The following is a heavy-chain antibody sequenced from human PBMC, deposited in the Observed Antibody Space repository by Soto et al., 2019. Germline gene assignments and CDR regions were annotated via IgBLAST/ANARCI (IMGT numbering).Heavy chain of an antibody. CDR1: GLMFTSSA. D-gene: IGHD3-3*01. CDR2: LVVGSGNT. J-gene: IGHJ4*02. CDR3: AAVPVFRFLKWLPAYFDY. Sequence: SVKVSCKTSGLMFTSSAVQWVRQARGQRLEWIGWLVVGSGNTHYAQHFQERVTLTRDMSTGTAYMELSSLRSEDTAVYYCAAVPVFRFLKWLPAYFDYWGRGTLVTVSS. V-gene: IGHV1-58*01.